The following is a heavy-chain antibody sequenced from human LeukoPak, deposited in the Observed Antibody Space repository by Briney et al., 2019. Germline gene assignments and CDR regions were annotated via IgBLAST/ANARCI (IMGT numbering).Heavy chain of an antibody. CDR1: GFTFTNSA. J-gene: IGHJ2*01. CDR3: AAVGATTFWYFDL. D-gene: IGHD1-26*01. V-gene: IGHV1-58*02. Sequence: SVKVSCKASGFTFTNSAMQWVRQARGQRLEWIGWIVVGNGNTNYAQKFQERVTITRDMSTSTAYMELSILRSEDTAVYYCAAVGATTFWYFDLWGRGTLVTVSS. CDR2: IVVGNGNT.